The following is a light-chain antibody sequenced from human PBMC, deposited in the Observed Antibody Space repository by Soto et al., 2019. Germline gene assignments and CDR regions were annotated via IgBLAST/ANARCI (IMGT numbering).Light chain of an antibody. V-gene: IGKV1-39*01. CDR3: QHYNSYSEA. CDR1: QSISNH. CDR2: AAS. Sequence: DIQMTPSPSSLSASVEDRVIITCRASQSISNHLNWYQQKPGKAPKLLIFAASSLQSGVPSRFSGSRSGTEFTLTISSLQPDDFATYYCQHYNSYSEAFGQGTKVDIK. J-gene: IGKJ1*01.